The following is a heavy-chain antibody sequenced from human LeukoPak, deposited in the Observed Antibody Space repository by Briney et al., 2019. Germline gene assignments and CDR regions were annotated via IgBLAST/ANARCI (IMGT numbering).Heavy chain of an antibody. CDR3: AGFSVGSSSSRNAFDI. D-gene: IGHD6-13*01. CDR1: GGSISSYY. V-gene: IGHV4-59*01. Sequence: NPSETLSLTCTVSGGSISSYYWSWIRQPPGKGLEWIGYIYYSGSTNYNPSLKSRATISVDTPKNQFSLKLSSVTAADTAVYYCAGFSVGSSSSRNAFDIWGQGTMVTVSS. CDR2: IYYSGST. J-gene: IGHJ3*02.